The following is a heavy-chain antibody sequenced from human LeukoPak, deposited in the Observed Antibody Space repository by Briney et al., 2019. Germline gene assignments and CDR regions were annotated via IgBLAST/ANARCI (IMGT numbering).Heavy chain of an antibody. CDR3: ARGERYCSSTSRYTDPYNWFDP. D-gene: IGHD2-2*02. Sequence: SETLSLTCAVYGGSFSGYYWSWIRQPPGKGLEWIGEINHSGSTNYNPSLKSRVTISVDTSKNRFSLKLSSVTAADTAVYYCARGERYCSSTSRYTDPYNWFDPWGQGTLVTVSS. CDR1: GGSFSGYY. V-gene: IGHV4-34*01. J-gene: IGHJ5*02. CDR2: INHSGST.